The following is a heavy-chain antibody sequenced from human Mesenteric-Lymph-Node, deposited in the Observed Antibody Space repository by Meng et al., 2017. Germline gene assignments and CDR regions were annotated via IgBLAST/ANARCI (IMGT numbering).Heavy chain of an antibody. CDR3: AKDGDPLYDSRGYTVFYAFDI. D-gene: IGHD3-22*01. CDR2: IIGSGSTT. J-gene: IGHJ3*02. CDR1: GFTFSSSA. V-gene: IGHV3-23*01. Sequence: GESLKISCAASGFTFSSSALSWVRQAPGKGLEWVSNIIGSGSTTYYADSVKGRFTISRDNSKNTLYLQMNSLRAEDTALYYCAKDGDPLYDSRGYTVFYAFDIWGQGTLVTVSS.